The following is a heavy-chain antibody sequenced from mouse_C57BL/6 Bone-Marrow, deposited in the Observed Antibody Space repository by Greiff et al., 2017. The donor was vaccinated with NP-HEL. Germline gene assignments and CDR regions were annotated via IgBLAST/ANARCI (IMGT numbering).Heavy chain of an antibody. J-gene: IGHJ3*01. D-gene: IGHD1-1*01. Sequence: QVQLQQPGAELVRPGTSVKLSCKASGYTFTSYWMHWVKQRPGQGLEWIGVIDPSDSYTNYNQKFKGKATLTVDTSSSTAYMQLSSLTSEDSAVYYWARGYGGFSYWGQGTLGTVSP. CDR1: GYTFTSYW. V-gene: IGHV1-59*01. CDR2: IDPSDSYT. CDR3: ARGYGGFSY.